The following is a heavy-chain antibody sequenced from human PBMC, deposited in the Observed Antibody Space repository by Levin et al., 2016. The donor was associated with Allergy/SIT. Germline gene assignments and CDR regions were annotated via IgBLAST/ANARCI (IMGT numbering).Heavy chain of an antibody. V-gene: IGHV3-48*04. J-gene: IGHJ4*02. Sequence: GESLKISCAASGFTFSSYSMNWVRQAPGKGLEWVSYISSSSSTIYYADSVKGRFTISRDNAKNLLYLQMDSLSVEDTAVYFCAREATPATLGTVYIDYWGQGTLVTVSS. D-gene: IGHD1-1*01. CDR2: ISSSSSTI. CDR3: AREATPATLGTVYIDY. CDR1: GFTFSSYS.